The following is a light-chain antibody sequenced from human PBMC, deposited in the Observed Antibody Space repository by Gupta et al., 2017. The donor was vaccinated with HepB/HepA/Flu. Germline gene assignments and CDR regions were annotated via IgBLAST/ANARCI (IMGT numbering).Light chain of an antibody. J-gene: IGKJ5*01. CDR1: QSVLYSSNNKNY. Sequence: DIVMTQSPDSLAVSLGERATINCKSSQSVLYSSNNKNYLTWYQQKPGQPPKLLIYWASTRESGVPDRFSGSGSGTDFTLTISSLQAEDVAVYYCQQDATFPITFGQGTRLEIK. V-gene: IGKV4-1*01. CDR2: WAS. CDR3: QQDATFPIT.